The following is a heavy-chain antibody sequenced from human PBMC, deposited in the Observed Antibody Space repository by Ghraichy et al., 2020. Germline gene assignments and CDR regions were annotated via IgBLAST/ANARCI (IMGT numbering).Heavy chain of an antibody. CDR2: IIPIFGTA. Sequence: SVKVSCKASGGTFSSYAISWVRQAPGQGLEWMGGIIPIFGTANYAQKFQGRVTITADESTSTAYMELSSLRSEDTAVYYCARSWRFRDGYNPAAFDIWGQGTMVTVSS. V-gene: IGHV1-69*13. CDR1: GGTFSSYA. D-gene: IGHD5-24*01. J-gene: IGHJ3*02. CDR3: ARSWRFRDGYNPAAFDI.